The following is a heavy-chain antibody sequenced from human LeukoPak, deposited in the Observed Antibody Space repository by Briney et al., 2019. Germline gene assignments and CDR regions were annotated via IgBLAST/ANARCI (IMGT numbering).Heavy chain of an antibody. CDR1: GYIFRRLW. Sequence: GGSLRLFCEACGYIFRRLWLRWAREARGRGRVCGANIKSYGSDKYYVEYVRGRFNISRENAENSLYLQLSSLRAEDTAVYYCVRGGGINSITTFVWGQGTLVTVSS. CDR3: VRGGGINSITTFV. J-gene: IGHJ3*01. CDR2: IKSYGSDK. V-gene: IGHV3-7*01. D-gene: IGHD3-9*01.